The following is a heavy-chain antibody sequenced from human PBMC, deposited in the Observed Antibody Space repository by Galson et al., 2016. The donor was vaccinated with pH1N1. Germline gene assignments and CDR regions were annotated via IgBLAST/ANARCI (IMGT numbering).Heavy chain of an antibody. CDR1: GYSFSTSW. V-gene: IGHV5-51*01. CDR3: AGLAGSGYKPRYFDL. D-gene: IGHD5-12*01. CDR2: IYPRDSDT. J-gene: IGHJ2*01. Sequence: QSGAEVKKPGESVKISCKGSGYSFSTSWIGWVRQMPGKGLEWMGIIYPRDSDTHYSPSFQGQVTISADNSISTAYLQWSSLQASDTAMFFCAGLAGSGYKPRYFDLRGRGTLVSVSS.